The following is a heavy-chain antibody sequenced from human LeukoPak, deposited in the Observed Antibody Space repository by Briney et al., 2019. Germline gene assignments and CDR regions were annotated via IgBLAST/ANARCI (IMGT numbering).Heavy chain of an antibody. CDR1: GGTFSSYA. Sequence: GASVKVSCKASGGTFSSYAISWVRQAPGQGLEWMGRIIPILGIANYAQKFQGGVTITADKSTSTAYMELSSLRSEDTAVYYCARDTDTAMARHFDYWGQGTLVTVSS. V-gene: IGHV1-69*04. J-gene: IGHJ4*02. CDR2: IIPILGIA. D-gene: IGHD5-18*01. CDR3: ARDTDTAMARHFDY.